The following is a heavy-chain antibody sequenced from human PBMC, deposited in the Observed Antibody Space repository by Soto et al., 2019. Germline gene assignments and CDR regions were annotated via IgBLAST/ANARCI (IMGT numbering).Heavy chain of an antibody. D-gene: IGHD6-19*01. CDR2: INPNSGGT. CDR1: GYTFTGYY. CDR3: ARYSSSGWFFDY. J-gene: IGHJ4*02. V-gene: IGHV1-2*04. Sequence: ASVKVSCKASGYTFTGYYMHWVRQAPGQGLEWMGWINPNSGGTNYAQKFQGWVTMTRDTSKNQFSLQLNSVTPEDTAVYYCARYSSSGWFFDYWGQGTLDTVSS.